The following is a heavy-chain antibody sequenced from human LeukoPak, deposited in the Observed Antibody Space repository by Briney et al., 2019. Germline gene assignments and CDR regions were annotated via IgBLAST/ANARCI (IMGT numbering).Heavy chain of an antibody. V-gene: IGHV3-7*03. J-gene: IGHJ4*02. CDR2: IKYDASEK. CDR1: GFTFSNYW. Sequence: GGSLRLSCTASGFTFSNYWMSWVRQAPEKGLEWVAHIKYDASEKYYVDSVKGRFSISRDNAKNSLYLQMNTLRAEDTAIYYCMTAAGYNFGQYWGQGTLVTVSS. CDR3: MTAAGYNFGQY. D-gene: IGHD5-18*01.